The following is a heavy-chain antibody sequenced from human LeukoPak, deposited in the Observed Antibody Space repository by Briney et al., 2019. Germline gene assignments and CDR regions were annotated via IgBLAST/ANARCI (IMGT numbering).Heavy chain of an antibody. J-gene: IGHJ6*02. CDR3: AREGYGDCSCIDL. V-gene: IGHV3-33*01. Sequence: GGSLRLSCAASGFTFSTYDFHWVRQAPGKGLEWVADIWNDGRTKYYADSVKGRSTISRDNPKNTLYLQMNSLRDEDTAVYFCAREGYGDCSCIDLWGQGTRVSVSS. CDR2: IWNDGRTK. D-gene: IGHD4-17*01. CDR1: GFTFSTYD.